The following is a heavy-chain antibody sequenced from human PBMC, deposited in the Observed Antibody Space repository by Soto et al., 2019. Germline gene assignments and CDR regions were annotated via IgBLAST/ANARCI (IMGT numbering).Heavy chain of an antibody. Sequence: QVQLVQSGAEVKKPGASVKVSCKASGYTFTSYGISWVRQAPGQGLEWMGWISAYNGNTNYAQKLQGRVTMTTDTSTSTAYMELRSLRSDDTAVYYCARNVHSVADPYYYYYGMDVWGQGTTVTVSS. J-gene: IGHJ6*02. CDR1: GYTFTSYG. CDR2: ISAYNGNT. V-gene: IGHV1-18*01. D-gene: IGHD6-19*01. CDR3: ARNVHSVADPYYYYYGMDV.